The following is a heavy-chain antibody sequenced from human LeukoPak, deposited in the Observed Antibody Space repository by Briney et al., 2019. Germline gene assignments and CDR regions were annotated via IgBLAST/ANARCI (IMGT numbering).Heavy chain of an antibody. CDR2: ISYDGSNK. CDR1: GFTFSSYG. V-gene: IGHV3-30*18. D-gene: IGHD2-21*02. CDR3: ANLDCGGDCYSDS. Sequence: GRSLRLSCAASGFTFSSYGMHWVRQAPGKGLEWVAVISYDGSNKYSADSVKGRFTISRDNSKNTLFLQMNGLRAEDTAVYYCANLDCGGDCYSDSWGQGTLVTVSS. J-gene: IGHJ4*02.